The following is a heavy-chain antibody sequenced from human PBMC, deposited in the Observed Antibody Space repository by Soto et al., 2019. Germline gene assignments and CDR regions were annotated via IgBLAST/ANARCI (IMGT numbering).Heavy chain of an antibody. CDR1: GDTFISYA. J-gene: IGHJ6*02. CDR3: ARALGERRFGAMDV. V-gene: IGHV1-69*01. CDR2: LIPIFDTP. Sequence: QVQLVQSGAEVKKPGSSVKVSCKGSGDTFISYAISWVRQAPGQGPEWMGGLIPIFDTPKYAQKFQGRVTITADESTSTAYMELSSLKFEDTAVYYCARALGERRFGAMDVWGQGTTVTVSS. D-gene: IGHD3-10*01.